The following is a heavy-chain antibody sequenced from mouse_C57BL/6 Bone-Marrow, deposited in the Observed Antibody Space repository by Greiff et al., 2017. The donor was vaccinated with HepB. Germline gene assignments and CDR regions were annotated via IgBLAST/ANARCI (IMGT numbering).Heavy chain of an antibody. CDR1: GYTFTSYW. CDR2: IDPSDSYT. V-gene: IGHV1-50*01. CDR3: ARGGD. J-gene: IGHJ2*01. Sequence: QVQLQQPGAELVKPGASVKLSCKASGYTFTSYWMQWVKQRPGQGLEWIGEIDPSDSYTNYNQKFKGKATLTVDTSSSTAYMQLSSLTSEDSAVYDCARGGDWGQGTTLTVSS.